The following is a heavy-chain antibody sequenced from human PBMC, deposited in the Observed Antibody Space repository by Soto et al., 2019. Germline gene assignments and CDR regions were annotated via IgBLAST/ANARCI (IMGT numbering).Heavy chain of an antibody. CDR3: TRDASRHSSARGWFDP. Sequence: GGTLRRSCVASGFTFSTYAMHWVRQAPGKGLAWVAVISFDGRNKFYADSVKGRFTISRDNAKNSLHLQMNSLRAEDTAVYYCTRDASRHSSARGWFDPWGPGTLVTVSS. J-gene: IGHJ5*02. CDR2: ISFDGRNK. CDR1: GFTFSTYA. D-gene: IGHD6-13*01. V-gene: IGHV3-30*04.